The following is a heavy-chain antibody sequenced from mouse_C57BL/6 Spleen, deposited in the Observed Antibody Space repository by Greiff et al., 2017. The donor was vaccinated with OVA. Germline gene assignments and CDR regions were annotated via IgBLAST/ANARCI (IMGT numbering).Heavy chain of an antibody. J-gene: IGHJ2*01. CDR1: GFTFSSYG. CDR2: ISSGGSYT. Sequence: EVKLVESGGDLVKPGGSLKLSCAASGFTFSSYGMSWVRQTPDKRLEWVATISSGGSYTYYPASVKGRFTISRDNAKNTLYLQMSSLKSEDTAMYYCARHDGSFDYWGQGTTLTVSS. D-gene: IGHD2-3*01. CDR3: ARHDGSFDY. V-gene: IGHV5-6*01.